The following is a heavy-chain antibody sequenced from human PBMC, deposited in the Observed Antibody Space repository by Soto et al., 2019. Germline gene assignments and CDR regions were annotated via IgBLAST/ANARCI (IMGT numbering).Heavy chain of an antibody. CDR2: IYYSGST. J-gene: IGHJ4*02. D-gene: IGHD2-8*01. CDR3: ASGNGSCFDY. V-gene: IGHV4-59*08. Sequence: TSETLSLTCTVSGGFISSYYWSWVRQPPGKGLEWIGYIYYSGSTNYNPSLKSRVTISIDTSKNPFSLKLGSLTAAAAAVYYCASGNGSCFDYWARGTLVPASS. CDR1: GGFISSYY.